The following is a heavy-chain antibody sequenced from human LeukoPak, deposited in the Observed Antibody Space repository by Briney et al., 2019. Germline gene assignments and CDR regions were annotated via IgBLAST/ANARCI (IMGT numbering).Heavy chain of an antibody. Sequence: GRSLRLSCAASGFTFSSYAMHWVRQAPGKGLEWVAVISYDGSNKYYADSVKGRFTISRDNSKNTLYLQMNGLRAEDTAVYYCARDYYDSSGFDYWGQGTLVTVSS. J-gene: IGHJ4*02. D-gene: IGHD3-22*01. CDR3: ARDYYDSSGFDY. CDR1: GFTFSSYA. CDR2: ISYDGSNK. V-gene: IGHV3-30-3*01.